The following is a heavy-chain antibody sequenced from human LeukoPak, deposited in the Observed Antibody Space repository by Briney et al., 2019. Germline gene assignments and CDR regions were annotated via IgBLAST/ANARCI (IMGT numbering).Heavy chain of an antibody. Sequence: GGSLRLSCAASGFTFSSYAMSWVRQAPGKGLEWVSAISGSGGSTYYADSVKGGFTISRGNSKNTLYLQMNSLRAEDTAVYYCAKDPGRNRKHILTGYYLSWGQGTLVTVSS. CDR1: GFTFSSYA. CDR2: ISGSGGST. CDR3: AKDPGRNRKHILTGYYLS. D-gene: IGHD3-9*01. J-gene: IGHJ4*02. V-gene: IGHV3-23*01.